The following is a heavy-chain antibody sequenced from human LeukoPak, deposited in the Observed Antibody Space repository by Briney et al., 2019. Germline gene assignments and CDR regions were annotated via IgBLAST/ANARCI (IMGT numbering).Heavy chain of an antibody. J-gene: IGHJ5*02. CDR3: ARRLGPYRYCSGGSCPNWFDP. CDR1: GGSISSSSYY. Sequence: PPETLSLTCTVSGGSISSSSYYWGWIRQPPGKGLEWIGSIYYSGSTYYNPSLKSRVTISVDTSKNQFSLKLSSVTAADTAVYYCARRLGPYRYCSGGSCPNWFDPWGQGTLVTVSS. CDR2: IYYSGST. D-gene: IGHD2-15*01. V-gene: IGHV4-39*07.